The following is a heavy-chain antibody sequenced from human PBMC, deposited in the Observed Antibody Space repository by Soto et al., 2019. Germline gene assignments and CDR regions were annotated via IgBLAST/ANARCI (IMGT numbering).Heavy chain of an antibody. CDR2: IKSKTDGGTT. Sequence: EVQLVESGGGLVKPGGSLRLSCAASGFTFSNAWMNWVRQAPGKGLEWFGRIKSKTDGGTTDYAAPVKGRFTISRDDSKNTLYLQMNSLKTEDTAVYYCTTVDILMGVGYWGQGTLVTVSS. J-gene: IGHJ4*02. CDR3: TTVDILMGVGY. D-gene: IGHD3-9*01. V-gene: IGHV3-15*07. CDR1: GFTFSNAW.